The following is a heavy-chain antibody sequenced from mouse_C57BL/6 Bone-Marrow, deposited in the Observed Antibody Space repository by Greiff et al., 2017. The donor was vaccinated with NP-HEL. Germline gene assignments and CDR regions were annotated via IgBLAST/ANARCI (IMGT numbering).Heavy chain of an antibody. CDR2: ISDGGSYT. Sequence: EVQLVESGGGLVKPGGSLKLSCAASGFTFSSYAMSWVRQTPEKRLEWVATISDGGSYTYYPDNVKGRFTISRDNAKNNLYLQMSHLKSEDTAMYYCAGVLSWGQGTLVTVSA. CDR1: GFTFSSYA. V-gene: IGHV5-4*01. CDR3: AGVLS. J-gene: IGHJ3*01.